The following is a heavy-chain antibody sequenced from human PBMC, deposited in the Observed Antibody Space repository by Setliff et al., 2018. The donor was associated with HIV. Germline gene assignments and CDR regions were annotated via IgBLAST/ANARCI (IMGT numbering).Heavy chain of an antibody. D-gene: IGHD3-10*01. CDR2: IYTSGST. Sequence: SETLSLTCAVSGYSISSSYYWSWIRQPPGKGLEWIGYIYTSGSTNYNPSLKSRVTISVDTSKNQFSLKLSSVTAADTAVYYCARPRSGTYRGHYYYYMDVWGKGTTVTVS. CDR3: ARPRSGTYRGHYYYYMDV. J-gene: IGHJ6*03. CDR1: GYSISSSYY. V-gene: IGHV4-4*09.